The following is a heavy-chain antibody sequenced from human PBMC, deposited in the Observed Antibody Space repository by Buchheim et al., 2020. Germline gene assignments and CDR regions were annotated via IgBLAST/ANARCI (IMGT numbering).Heavy chain of an antibody. CDR3: ARSIVGDDEGAFDI. CDR2: IYYSGST. D-gene: IGHD1-26*01. V-gene: IGHV4-59*01. J-gene: IGHJ3*02. CDR1: GGSISSYY. Sequence: QVQLQESGPGLVKPSETLSLTCTVSGGSISSYYWSWIRQPPGKGLEWIGYIYYSGSTNYNPSLKSRVTISVDTSKNQFSLKLSSVTAADTAVYYCARSIVGDDEGAFDIWGQGT.